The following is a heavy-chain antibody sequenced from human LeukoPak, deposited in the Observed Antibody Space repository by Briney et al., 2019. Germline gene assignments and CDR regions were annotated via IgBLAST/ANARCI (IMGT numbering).Heavy chain of an antibody. CDR2: ISGSGGST. D-gene: IGHD3-10*01. V-gene: IGHV3-23*01. CDR1: GFTFSSYS. Sequence: GGSLRLSCAASGFTFSSYSMNWVRQAPGKGLEWVSAISGSGGSTYYADSVKGRFTISRDNSKNTLYLQMNSLRAEDTAVYYCAKDRDYYYGSGSLPDYWGQGTLVTVSS. CDR3: AKDRDYYYGSGSLPDY. J-gene: IGHJ4*02.